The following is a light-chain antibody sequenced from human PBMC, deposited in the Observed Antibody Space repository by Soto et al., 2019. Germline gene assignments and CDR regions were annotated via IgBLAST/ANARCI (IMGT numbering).Light chain of an antibody. Sequence: XXPLSSPVTLGQPASISCRSSQSLVHSDGNTYLSWLQQRPGQPPRLLIYKISNRFSGVPARSSGSGAGTDIPLKISRVAAEEIGVYYCMQATHFPTFGTGTKVELK. J-gene: IGKJ1*01. CDR3: MQATHFPT. V-gene: IGKV2-24*01. CDR1: QSLVHSDGNTY. CDR2: KIS.